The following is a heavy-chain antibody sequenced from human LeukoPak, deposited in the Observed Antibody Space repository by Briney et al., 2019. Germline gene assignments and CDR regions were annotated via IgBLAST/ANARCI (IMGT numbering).Heavy chain of an antibody. J-gene: IGHJ4*02. CDR1: GYIFTRYG. CDR3: ARDFFHGHCSGLSCFLLDY. D-gene: IGHD2-15*01. Sequence: GASVKVSCKASGYIFTRYGISWVRQAPRQGLEWMGWISAHYGNTNYAQKFQDRVTMTTDTSTNTAYMELRSLRPDDTAVYYCARDFFHGHCSGLSCFLLDYWGQGSLVTVSS. V-gene: IGHV1-18*04. CDR2: ISAHYGNT.